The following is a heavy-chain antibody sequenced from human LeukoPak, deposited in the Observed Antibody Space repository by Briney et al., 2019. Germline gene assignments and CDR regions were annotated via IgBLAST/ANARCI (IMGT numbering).Heavy chain of an antibody. D-gene: IGHD5-24*01. J-gene: IGHJ4*02. V-gene: IGHV4-59*08. CDR2: IYYSGST. CDR3: ARQGAEMATMVEDGYYFDY. Sequence: SETLSLTCTVSGGSISSYYWSWIRQPPGKGLEWIGYIYYSGSTNYNPSLKSRVTISVDTSKNQFSLKLSSVTAVDTAVYYCARQGAEMATMVEDGYYFDYWGQGTLVTVSS. CDR1: GGSISSYY.